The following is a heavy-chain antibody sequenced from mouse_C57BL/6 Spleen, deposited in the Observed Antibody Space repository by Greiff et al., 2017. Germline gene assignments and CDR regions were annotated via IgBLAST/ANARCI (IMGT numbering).Heavy chain of an antibody. J-gene: IGHJ2*01. V-gene: IGHV1-59*01. CDR1: GYTFTSYW. CDR2: IDPSDSYT. D-gene: IGHD1-1*01. Sequence: QVQLQQPGAELVRPGTSVKLSCKASGYTFTSYWMHWVKQRPGQGLEWIGVIDPSDSYTNYNQKFKGKATLTVDTSSSTDYMQLSSLTSEDSAVYYCARCTTVEAFDYWGQGTTRTVSS. CDR3: ARCTTVEAFDY.